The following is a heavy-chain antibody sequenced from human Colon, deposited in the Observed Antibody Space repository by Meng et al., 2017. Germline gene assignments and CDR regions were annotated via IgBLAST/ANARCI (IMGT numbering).Heavy chain of an antibody. D-gene: IGHD1-26*01. CDR3: ARDVGPENHFFDY. CDR2: ISGDGENT. V-gene: IGHV3-23*04. Sequence: EVQLVEAGGAVVQPGESLRRSCAASRFTFTTYGMSWVRQAPGKGLEWVSTISGDGENTHYADSVKGRFTVSRDNSKDTLYLQMNSLRAEDTASYFCARDVGPENHFFDYWGQGTLVTVSS. J-gene: IGHJ4*02. CDR1: RFTFTTYG.